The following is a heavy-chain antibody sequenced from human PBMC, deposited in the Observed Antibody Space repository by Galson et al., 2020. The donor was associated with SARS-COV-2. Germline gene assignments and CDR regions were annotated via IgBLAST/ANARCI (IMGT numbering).Heavy chain of an antibody. V-gene: IGHV1-18*01. Sequence: ASVKVSCTASAYTFLTYDLHWVRQAPGQGLEWMGWISVYNGNTNYAQKLQGRVTMTTDTSTSTAYMELRTLRSDDTAVYYCARAVVGGTAFGYWGQGALVSV. CDR2: ISVYNGNT. J-gene: IGHJ4*02. CDR3: ARAVVGGTAFGY. CDR1: AYTFLTYD. D-gene: IGHD1-26*01.